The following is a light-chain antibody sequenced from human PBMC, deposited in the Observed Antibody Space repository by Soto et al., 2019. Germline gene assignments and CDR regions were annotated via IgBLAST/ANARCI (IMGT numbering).Light chain of an antibody. CDR1: QSVSSSY. CDR2: GAS. CDR3: QQYGSSYT. J-gene: IGKJ2*01. Sequence: EIVLTQSPGTLSLSPGERATLSCRASQSVSSSYLAWYQQKPGQAPRLLIYGASSRATGIPDRFSGSGSGTDFTLTSRRLEPEDFAVYYCQQYGSSYTFGQGTKLEIK. V-gene: IGKV3-20*01.